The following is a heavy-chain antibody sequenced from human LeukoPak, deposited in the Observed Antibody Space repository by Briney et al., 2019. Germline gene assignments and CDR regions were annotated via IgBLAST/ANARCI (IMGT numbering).Heavy chain of an antibody. V-gene: IGHV3-23*01. CDR1: GFTFNNYA. Sequence: AGGSLRLSCAASGFTFNNYAMNWVRQAPGKGLEWVSGISGSGGSTYYADSVKGRFTISRDNSKNTLYLQMNRLRAADTAVYFCAKDPLSYYDSSGDRYFDYWGQGTLVTVSS. CDR3: AKDPLSYYDSSGDRYFDY. CDR2: ISGSGGST. J-gene: IGHJ4*02. D-gene: IGHD3-22*01.